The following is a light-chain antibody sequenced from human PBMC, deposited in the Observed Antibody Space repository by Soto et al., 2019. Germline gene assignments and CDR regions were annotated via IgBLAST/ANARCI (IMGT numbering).Light chain of an antibody. CDR2: DVS. CDR3: CSDAGSYTPDV. J-gene: IGLJ1*01. V-gene: IGLV2-11*01. Sequence: QSVLTQPRSMSGSPGQSVTISCTGTSSDVGNYNYVSWYQQHPAKAPKVMIYDVSKRPSGVPDRFSGSKSGNTASLTISGLQAEDEADYYCCSDAGSYTPDVFGTGTKVTVL. CDR1: SSDVGNYNY.